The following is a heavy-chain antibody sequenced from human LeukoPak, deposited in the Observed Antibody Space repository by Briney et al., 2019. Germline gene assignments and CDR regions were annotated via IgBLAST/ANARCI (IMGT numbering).Heavy chain of an antibody. J-gene: IGHJ4*02. CDR3: AREVAAAKFDY. V-gene: IGHV4-59*12. D-gene: IGHD6-13*01. CDR1: GDSISTYY. Sequence: SETLSLNCTVSGDSISTYYWRWIRQPPGKGLEWIGYIYYSGSTYYNPSLKSRVTISVDTSKNQFSLKLSSVTAADTAVYYCAREVAAAKFDYWGQGTLVTVSS. CDR2: IYYSGST.